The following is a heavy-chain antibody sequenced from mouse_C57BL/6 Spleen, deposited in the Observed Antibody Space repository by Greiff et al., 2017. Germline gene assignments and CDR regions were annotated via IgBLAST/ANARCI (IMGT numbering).Heavy chain of an antibody. Sequence: QVQLQQPGAELVKPGASVKMSCKASGYTFTSYWITWVKQRPGQGLEWIGDIYPGSGSTNYNEKFKSKATLTVDTSSSTAYMQLSSLTSEDSAVXYCARRDYYDSRDAMDYWGQGTSVTVSS. CDR3: ARRDYYDSRDAMDY. D-gene: IGHD1-1*01. J-gene: IGHJ4*01. CDR1: GYTFTSYW. CDR2: IYPGSGST. V-gene: IGHV1-55*01.